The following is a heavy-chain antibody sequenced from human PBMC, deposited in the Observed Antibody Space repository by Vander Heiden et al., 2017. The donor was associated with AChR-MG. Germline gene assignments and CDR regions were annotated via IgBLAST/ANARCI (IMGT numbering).Heavy chain of an antibody. J-gene: IGHJ4*02. CDR1: GYTFTNYY. V-gene: IGHV1-46*01. CDR2: INPSLSTT. Sequence: QVQLVQSGADVKKPGASVKVSCKASGYTFTNYYMHWVRQAPGQGLEWMGIINPSLSTTTYAQKFQGRVTMTRDTSTTTFYMYLGSLTSEDTAVYYCARGGDIVATMYVSPFDYWGQGTLVTVSS. D-gene: IGHD5-12*01. CDR3: ARGGDIVATMYVSPFDY.